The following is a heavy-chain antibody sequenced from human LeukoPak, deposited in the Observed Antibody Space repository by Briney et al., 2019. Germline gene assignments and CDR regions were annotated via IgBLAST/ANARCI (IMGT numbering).Heavy chain of an antibody. CDR3: AKDTGGAGYSSSWPLGPGGWLQRRFAFDI. D-gene: IGHD6-13*01. J-gene: IGHJ3*02. CDR2: ISYDGNNK. V-gene: IGHV3-30*18. CDR1: GFTFSSHG. Sequence: PGGSLRLSCAAAGFTFSSHGIHWVRQAPGKGLDWVAFISYDGNNKYYADSVKGRFTISRDNAKNSLYLQMNSLRAEDTALYYCAKDTGGAGYSSSWPLGPGGWLQRRFAFDIWGQGTMVTVSS.